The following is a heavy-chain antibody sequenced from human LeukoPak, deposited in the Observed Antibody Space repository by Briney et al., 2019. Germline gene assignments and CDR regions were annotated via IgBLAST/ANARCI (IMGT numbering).Heavy chain of an antibody. Sequence: GGSLRLSCAASGSTFSSYGMHWVRQAPGKGLEWVAVISYDGSNKYYADSVKGRFTISRDNSKNTLYLQMNSLRAEDTAVYYCAKTSQSSGWIYYFDYWGQGTLVTVSS. CDR2: ISYDGSNK. CDR3: AKTSQSSGWIYYFDY. D-gene: IGHD6-19*01. J-gene: IGHJ4*02. V-gene: IGHV3-30*18. CDR1: GSTFSSYG.